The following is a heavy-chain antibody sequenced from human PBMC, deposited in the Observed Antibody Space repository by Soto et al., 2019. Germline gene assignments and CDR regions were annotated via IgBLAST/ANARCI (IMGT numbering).Heavy chain of an antibody. V-gene: IGHV3-23*01. J-gene: IGHJ6*02. CDR1: GFTFSSYA. D-gene: IGHD5-12*01. CDR3: AKGGSGYDYRYYYYGMDV. CDR2: ISGSGGST. Sequence: AGGSLRLSCAASGFTFSSYAMSWVRQAPGKGLEWVSAISGSGGSTYYADSVKGRFTISRDNSKNTLYLQMNSLRAEDTAVYYCAKGGSGYDYRYYYYGMDVWGQGTTVTVSS.